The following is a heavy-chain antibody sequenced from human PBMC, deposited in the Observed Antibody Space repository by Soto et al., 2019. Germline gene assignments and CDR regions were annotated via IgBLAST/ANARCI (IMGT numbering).Heavy chain of an antibody. CDR2: ISSSGNTI. V-gene: IGHV3-11*01. D-gene: IGHD3-22*01. CDR3: AKMSSENYYDPVFS. CDR1: GFTFSDYY. Sequence: QVQLVESGGGLVKTSGSLRIAYAASGFTFSDYYMSWVRQAPGKGLEWVSYISSSGNTIYYADSVKGRFTISRDNAKNSVYLQMNSLRAEDTALYFCAKMSSENYYDPVFSWGQGTLVTVSS. J-gene: IGHJ4*02.